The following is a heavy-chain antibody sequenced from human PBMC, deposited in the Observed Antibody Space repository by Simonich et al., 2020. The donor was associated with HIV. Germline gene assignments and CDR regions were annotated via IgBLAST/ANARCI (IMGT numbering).Heavy chain of an antibody. CDR1: GYTFTTSS. CDR2: INAGKGNT. J-gene: IGHJ3*02. D-gene: IGHD1-1*01. Sequence: QVHLVQSGAEVKKPGASVKLSCKASGYTFTTSSMHWVRQAPGQRLEWMGWINAGKGNTKYSQKFQGRVTITRDTSASTAYMGLSSLTSEDTAVYYCARDSATRTDAGAFDIWGQGTMVTVSS. V-gene: IGHV1-3*01. CDR3: ARDSATRTDAGAFDI.